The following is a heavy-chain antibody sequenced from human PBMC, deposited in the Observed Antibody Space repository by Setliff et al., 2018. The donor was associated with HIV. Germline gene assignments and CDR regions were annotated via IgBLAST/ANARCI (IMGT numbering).Heavy chain of an antibody. J-gene: IGHJ4*02. CDR3: ARDRMPMASWVPDK. V-gene: IGHV4-4*07. Sequence: NPSETLSLTCTVSGGSISSYYWSWIRLPAGKGLEWVGRIYTGGRTNYNPSLKGRVTMSVDTSKNQFSLNLSSVTAADTAVYYCARDRMPMASWVPDKWGQGTLVTVSS. CDR1: GGSISSYY. D-gene: IGHD2-2*01. CDR2: IYTGGRT.